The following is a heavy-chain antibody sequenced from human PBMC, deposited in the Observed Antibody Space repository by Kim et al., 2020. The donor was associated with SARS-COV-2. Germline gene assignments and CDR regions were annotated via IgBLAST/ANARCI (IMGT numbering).Heavy chain of an antibody. CDR1: GGSISSSNW. J-gene: IGHJ3*02. V-gene: IGHV4-4*02. Sequence: SETLSLTCAVSGGSISSSNWWSWVRQPPGKGLEWIGEIYHSGSTNYNPSLKSRVTISVDKSKNQFSLKLSSVTAADTAVYYCARASPPGIAVAGGDAFDIWGQGTMVTVSS. D-gene: IGHD6-19*01. CDR3: ARASPPGIAVAGGDAFDI. CDR2: IYHSGST.